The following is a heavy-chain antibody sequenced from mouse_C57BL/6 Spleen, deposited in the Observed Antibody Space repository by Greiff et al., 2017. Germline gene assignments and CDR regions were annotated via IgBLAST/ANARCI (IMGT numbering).Heavy chain of an antibody. V-gene: IGHV1-69*01. CDR1: GYTFTSYW. D-gene: IGHD2-1*01. CDR2: IDPSDSYT. J-gene: IGHJ2*01. Sequence: QVQLQQPGAELVMPGASVKLSCKASGYTFTSYWMHWVKQRPGQGLEWIGEIDPSDSYTNYTQKFKGKSTLSVDKASSTAYMQLSSLTSEDSAVYYCARGYGNSFDYWGQGTTLTVSS. CDR3: ARGYGNSFDY.